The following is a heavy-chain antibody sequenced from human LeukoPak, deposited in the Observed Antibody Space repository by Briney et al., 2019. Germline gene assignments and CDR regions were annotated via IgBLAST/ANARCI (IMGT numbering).Heavy chain of an antibody. CDR1: GFTFSSYS. J-gene: IGHJ4*02. D-gene: IGHD6-13*01. Sequence: GGSLRLSCAASGFTFSSYSMNWVRQAPGKGLEWVASISSSRSYIYYADSVKGRFTISRDNAKNSLYLQMNSLRAEDTAVYYCAREGIAAADTVDYWGQGTLVTVSS. CDR2: ISSSRSYI. V-gene: IGHV3-21*01. CDR3: AREGIAAADTVDY.